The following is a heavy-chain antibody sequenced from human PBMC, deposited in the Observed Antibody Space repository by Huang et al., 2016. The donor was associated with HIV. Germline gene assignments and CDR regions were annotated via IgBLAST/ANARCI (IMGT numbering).Heavy chain of an antibody. Sequence: QVQLVESGGGVVQPGRSLRLSCDASGFTFRQYAMHWVRQGPGKGMGCVARISNDGSEKYFGDSVKGLVTISRDKSKIMSYWQMNSLRPDDSAMYYCVKDSPGVITIFGGDVWGQGTTVTVSS. J-gene: IGHJ6*02. CDR2: ISNDGSEK. CDR1: GFTFRQYA. CDR3: VKDSPGVITIFGGDV. V-gene: IGHV3-30*18. D-gene: IGHD3-3*01.